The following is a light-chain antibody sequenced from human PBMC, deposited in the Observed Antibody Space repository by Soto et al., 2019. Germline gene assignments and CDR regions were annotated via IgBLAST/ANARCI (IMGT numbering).Light chain of an antibody. J-gene: IGLJ3*02. CDR3: ATWDDSLNGGV. CDR1: SSNIGDNT. Sequence: QSVLTQPPSASGTPGQRVTISCSGSSSNIGDNTVSWFQQVPGMAPKLLIFSNYQRPSGVPDRFSGSKSGTSASLAISGLHCGDESEFFCATWDDSLNGGVFGGGPK. V-gene: IGLV1-44*01. CDR2: SNY.